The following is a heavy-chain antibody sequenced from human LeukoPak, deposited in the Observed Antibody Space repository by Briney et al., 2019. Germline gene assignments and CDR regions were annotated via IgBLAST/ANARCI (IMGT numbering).Heavy chain of an antibody. Sequence: ASVKVSCKASGYTFTSYGISWVRQAPGQGLEWMGWISACNGNTNYAQKLQGRVTMTTDTSTSTAYMELRSLRSDDTAVYYCARGGRGAAAGTRIDAFDIWGQGTMVTVSS. CDR2: ISACNGNT. D-gene: IGHD6-13*01. CDR3: ARGGRGAAAGTRIDAFDI. J-gene: IGHJ3*02. CDR1: GYTFTSYG. V-gene: IGHV1-18*01.